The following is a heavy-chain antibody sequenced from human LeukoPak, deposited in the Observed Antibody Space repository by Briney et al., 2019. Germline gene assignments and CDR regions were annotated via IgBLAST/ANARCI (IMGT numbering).Heavy chain of an antibody. Sequence: ASVKVSCKVSGYTLTELSMHWVRQAPGKELEWMGGFDPEDGETIYAQKFQGRVTMTEDTSTDTAYMELSSLRSEDTAVYYCATFTISGGPQGDWFDPWGQGTLVTVSS. CDR3: ATFTISGGPQGDWFDP. CDR1: GYTLTELS. V-gene: IGHV1-24*01. CDR2: FDPEDGET. D-gene: IGHD2-15*01. J-gene: IGHJ5*02.